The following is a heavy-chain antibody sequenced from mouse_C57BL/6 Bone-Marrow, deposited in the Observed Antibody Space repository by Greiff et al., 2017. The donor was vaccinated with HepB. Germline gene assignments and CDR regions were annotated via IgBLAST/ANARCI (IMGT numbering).Heavy chain of an antibody. CDR2: IYPGSGST. V-gene: IGHV1-55*01. D-gene: IGHD1-1*01. CDR1: GYTFTSYW. J-gene: IGHJ2*01. Sequence: LQQPGAELVKPGASVKMSCKASGYTFTSYWITWVKQRPGQGLEWIGDIYPGSGSTNYNEKFKSKATLTVDTSSSTAYMQLSSLTSEDSAVYYCARRGYYGSSYPLVDYWGQGTTLTVSS. CDR3: ARRGYYGSSYPLVDY.